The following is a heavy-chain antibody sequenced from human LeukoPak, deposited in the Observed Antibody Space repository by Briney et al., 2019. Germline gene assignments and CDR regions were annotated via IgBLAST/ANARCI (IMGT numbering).Heavy chain of an antibody. CDR1: GFTFSRYS. J-gene: IGHJ4*02. Sequence: GGSLRLSCAASGFTFSRYSMNWVRQAPGKGLEWVSSISISNSYIYYADSVKGRFTMSRDNAKNSLYLQVNSLRAEDTAVYYCARSSAAAGDYWGQGTLVTVSS. CDR2: ISISNSYI. V-gene: IGHV3-21*01. D-gene: IGHD6-13*01. CDR3: ARSSAAAGDY.